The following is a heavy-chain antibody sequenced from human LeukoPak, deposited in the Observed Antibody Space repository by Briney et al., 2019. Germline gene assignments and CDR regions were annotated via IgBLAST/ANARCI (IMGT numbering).Heavy chain of an antibody. Sequence: PSETLSLTCAVYGGSFSGCYWSWIRQPPGKGLEWIGEINHSGSTNYNPSLKSRVTISVDTSKNQFSLKLSSVTAADTAVYYCAREVPSGSYYGRLPGGLFDYWGQGTLVTVSS. CDR1: GGSFSGCY. V-gene: IGHV4-34*01. J-gene: IGHJ4*02. CDR2: INHSGST. CDR3: AREVPSGSYYGRLPGGLFDY. D-gene: IGHD1-26*01.